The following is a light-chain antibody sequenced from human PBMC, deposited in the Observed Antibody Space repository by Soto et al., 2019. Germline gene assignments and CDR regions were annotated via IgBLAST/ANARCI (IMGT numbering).Light chain of an antibody. CDR2: GAS. V-gene: IGKV3-15*01. Sequence: EIVMTQSPATLSVSPGERATLSCRASQSDSSNLAWYQQKPGQAPRLLIYGASTRATGIPARFSGSGSGTEFTLTISSLQSEDFAVYYCQQYNNWTPYTFGQGTKLEIK. J-gene: IGKJ2*01. CDR1: QSDSSN. CDR3: QQYNNWTPYT.